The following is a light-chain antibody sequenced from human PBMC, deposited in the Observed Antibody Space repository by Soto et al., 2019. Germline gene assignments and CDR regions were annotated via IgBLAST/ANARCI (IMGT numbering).Light chain of an antibody. V-gene: IGLV7-46*01. CDR3: LLSYPGVRFCV. CDR2: DTS. CDR1: TGVFTRGHY. Sequence: QAVVPQEPSLTVSPGGTVTLTCGSSTGVFTRGHYPYWFQQKPGQAPRTLIYDTSNKHSWTPARFSGSLLGGKAALTLSGAQPEDEAEYYCLLSYPGVRFCVFGTGTKVTVL. J-gene: IGLJ1*01.